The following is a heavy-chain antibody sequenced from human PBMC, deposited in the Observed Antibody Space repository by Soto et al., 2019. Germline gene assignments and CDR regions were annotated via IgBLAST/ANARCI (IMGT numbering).Heavy chain of an antibody. CDR2: IKSKTDGGTT. Sequence: GGSLRLSCAASGFTFSNAWMSWVRQAPGKGLEWVGRIKSKTDGGTTDYAPPVKGRFTISRDDSKDTLYLQMNSLKNEDTAVYYCTTDSAILEAPAVGYWGQGNLVTVSS. D-gene: IGHD2-2*01. J-gene: IGHJ4*02. V-gene: IGHV3-15*01. CDR1: GFTFSNAW. CDR3: TTDSAILEAPAVGY.